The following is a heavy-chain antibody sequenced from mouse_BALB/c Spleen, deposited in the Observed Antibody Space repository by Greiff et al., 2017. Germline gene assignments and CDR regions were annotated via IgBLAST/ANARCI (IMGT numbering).Heavy chain of an antibody. CDR2: ISSGGSYT. CDR3: TRDRDGYYGY. Sequence: EVHLVESGGGLVKPGGSLKLSCAASGFTFSSYTMSWVRQTPEKRLEWVATISSGGSYTYYPDSVKGRFTISRDNAKNTLYLQMSSLKSEDTAMYYCTRDRDGYYGYWGQGTTLTVSS. D-gene: IGHD2-3*01. J-gene: IGHJ2*01. V-gene: IGHV5-6-4*01. CDR1: GFTFSSYT.